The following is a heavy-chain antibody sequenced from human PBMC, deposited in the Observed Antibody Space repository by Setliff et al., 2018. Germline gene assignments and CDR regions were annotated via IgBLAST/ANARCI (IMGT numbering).Heavy chain of an antibody. CDR2: VYNSGTT. V-gene: IGHV4-61*02. CDR3: AKESLAINTRWFDP. D-gene: IGHD3-3*02. Sequence: PSETLSLTCTVSDGSISGGDYYWTWIRQPAGKRLEWIGRVYNSGTTYNAFFASRVTMSIDTSKNQFSLNLNSVTAADTALYYCAKESLAINTRWFDPWGQGILVTVSS. J-gene: IGHJ5*02. CDR1: DGSISGGDYY.